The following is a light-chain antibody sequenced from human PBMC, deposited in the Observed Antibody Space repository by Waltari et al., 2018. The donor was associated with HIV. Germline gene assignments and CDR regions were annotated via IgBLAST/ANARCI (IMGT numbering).Light chain of an antibody. V-gene: IGLV2-8*01. Sequence: QSPLTQPPPAYPSPGPSVILSCAATNRYSRTYVTVPWSQQPPGKAPKLVISDVTKRPSGVADRFSGSKSGNTAFLTVSGLQGEDEADYYCSSFANRDGFYVLFGGGTRLTVL. CDR3: SSFANRDGFYVL. CDR1: NRYSRTYVT. J-gene: IGLJ2*01. CDR2: DVT.